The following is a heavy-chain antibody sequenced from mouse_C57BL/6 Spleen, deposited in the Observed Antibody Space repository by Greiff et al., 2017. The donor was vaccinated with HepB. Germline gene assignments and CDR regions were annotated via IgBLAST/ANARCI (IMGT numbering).Heavy chain of an antibody. J-gene: IGHJ4*01. CDR3: SRYHYGSSDYAMDY. V-gene: IGHV7-3*01. CDR2: IRNKANGYTT. Sequence: EVMLVESGGGLVQPGGSLSLSCAASGFTFTDYYMSWVRQPPGKALEWLGFIRNKANGYTTEYSASVKGRFTISRDNSKSILYLHMNALRAEDSATYYCSRYHYGSSDYAMDYWGQGTSVTVSS. D-gene: IGHD1-1*01. CDR1: GFTFTDYY.